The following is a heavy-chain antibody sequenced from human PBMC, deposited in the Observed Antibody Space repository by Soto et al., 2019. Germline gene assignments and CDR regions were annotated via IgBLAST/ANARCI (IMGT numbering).Heavy chain of an antibody. D-gene: IGHD2-8*01. Sequence: EVQLLESGGGLVQPGGSLTLSCAASGFTFSDYTMSWVRQAPGKVLESISVILSNYNTYYAGSVRGRFTISRDNSKNTLDLEMNSLRAEDTAVYYCARRTNGYFGYWGQGALVTVSS. CDR1: GFTFSDYT. V-gene: IGHV3-23*05. J-gene: IGHJ4*02. CDR3: ARRTNGYFGY. CDR2: ILSNYNT.